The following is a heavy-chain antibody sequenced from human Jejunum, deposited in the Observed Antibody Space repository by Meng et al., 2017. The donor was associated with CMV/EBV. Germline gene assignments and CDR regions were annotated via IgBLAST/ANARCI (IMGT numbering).Heavy chain of an antibody. Sequence: VSPSSLRDPYWSWIRPPPGKGLALMGYVYYSGSATYSPSLRSRITISIDTSRNQFSLNLRSVTAADTAMYFCARGVGHATNNSLDSWGQGTLVTVSS. CDR3: ARGVGHATNNSLDS. CDR1: PSSLRDPY. D-gene: IGHD1-1*01. J-gene: IGHJ4*02. V-gene: IGHV4-59*11. CDR2: VYYSGSA.